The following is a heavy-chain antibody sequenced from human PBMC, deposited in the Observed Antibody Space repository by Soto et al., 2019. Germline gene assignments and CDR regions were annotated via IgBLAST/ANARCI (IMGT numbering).Heavy chain of an antibody. CDR3: ARESQTWGLRKYFCL. CDR2: ISPYNGNT. Sequence: QVQLVQSGADVKKPGASVKVSCKASGYSFTNYIITWVRQAPGQGLEWMGWISPYNGNTDYAQNLLGRVTMTTDTSKSTVYMELRSLRSDDPAVYYCARESQTWGLRKYFCLWGRGTLVTVSS. D-gene: IGHD1-26*01. CDR1: GYSFTNYI. J-gene: IGHJ2*01. V-gene: IGHV1-18*01.